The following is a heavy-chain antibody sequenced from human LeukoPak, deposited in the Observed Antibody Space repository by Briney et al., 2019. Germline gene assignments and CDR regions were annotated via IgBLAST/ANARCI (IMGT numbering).Heavy chain of an antibody. CDR2: IGTAGDT. CDR3: ARGRRFGEFFWFDS. Sequence: GGSLRLSCAASGFTFSSYDMHRVRHATGKGLEWFSAIGTAGDTYYPGSVKGRFTISRENATSSLYLQMNSLRAGDTAVYYCARGRRFGEFFWFDSWGQGTLVTVSS. D-gene: IGHD3-10*01. CDR1: GFTFSSYD. V-gene: IGHV3-13*01. J-gene: IGHJ5*01.